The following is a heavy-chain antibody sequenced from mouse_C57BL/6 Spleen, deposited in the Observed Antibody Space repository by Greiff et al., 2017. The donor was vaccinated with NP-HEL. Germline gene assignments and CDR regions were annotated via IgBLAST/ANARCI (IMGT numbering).Heavy chain of an antibody. CDR1: GYTFTSYW. CDR2: IDPSDSYT. CDR3: ARVYSNYVGDY. D-gene: IGHD2-5*01. Sequence: QVQLQQPGAELVKPGASVKLSCKASGYTFTSYWMQWVKQRPGQGLEWIGEIDPSDSYTNYNQKFKGKATLTVDTSSSTAYMQLSSLTSEDSAVYCCARVYSNYVGDYWGQGTTLTVSS. V-gene: IGHV1-50*01. J-gene: IGHJ2*01.